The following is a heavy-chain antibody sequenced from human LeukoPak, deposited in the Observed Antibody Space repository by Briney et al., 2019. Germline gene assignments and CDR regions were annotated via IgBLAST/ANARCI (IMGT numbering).Heavy chain of an antibody. J-gene: IGHJ4*02. Sequence: SETLSLTCTVSGGSTSGSIYYWGWIRQPPGKGLEWIGSIYYSGNTYYNPSLKSRATISVDTSKNQFSLRLSSVTAADTAVYYCARLYYDSIGYGIDYWGQGTLVTVSS. CDR1: GGSTSGSIYY. CDR2: IYYSGNT. CDR3: ARLYYDSIGYGIDY. D-gene: IGHD3-22*01. V-gene: IGHV4-39*01.